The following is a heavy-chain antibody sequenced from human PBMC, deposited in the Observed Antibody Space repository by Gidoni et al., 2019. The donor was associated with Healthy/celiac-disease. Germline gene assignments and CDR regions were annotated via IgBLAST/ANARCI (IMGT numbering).Heavy chain of an antibody. CDR1: GFTFSSYA. V-gene: IGHV3-23*01. J-gene: IGHJ4*02. CDR3: AKGGGGYSSGWLDY. CDR2: MSGSGGST. Sequence: EVQLLESGGGLVQPGGSLRLSCAASGFTFSSYARSWVRQAPGTGLEWVSAMSGSGGSTYYADSVKGRVTISRDNSKNTLYLQMNSLRAEDTAVYYGAKGGGGYSSGWLDYWGQGTLVTVSS. D-gene: IGHD6-19*01.